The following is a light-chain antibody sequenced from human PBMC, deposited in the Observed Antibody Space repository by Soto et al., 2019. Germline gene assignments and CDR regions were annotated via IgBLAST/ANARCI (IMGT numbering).Light chain of an antibody. CDR3: QQNYSATWT. J-gene: IGKJ1*01. Sequence: DIQMTQSPSSLSAYVGDRLTITCRASQGISTYLNWYQQKPGKAPKLLIYAASTLQSGVPSRFSGSGSETDFTLTISSLQPEDFASYSCQQNYSATWTFGQGTKVDIK. CDR2: AAS. V-gene: IGKV1-39*01. CDR1: QGISTY.